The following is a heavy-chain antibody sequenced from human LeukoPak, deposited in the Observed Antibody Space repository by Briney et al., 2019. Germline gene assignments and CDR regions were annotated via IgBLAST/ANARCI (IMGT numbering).Heavy chain of an antibody. Sequence: GASVKVSCKASGYTFTSYGISWVRQAPGQGLEWMGWISAYNGNTNYAQKLHGRVTMTTDTSTSTAYMELRSLRSDDTAVYYCARGSYDSSGYYLQGYMDVWGKGTTVTVSS. CDR2: ISAYNGNT. CDR3: ARGSYDSSGYYLQGYMDV. D-gene: IGHD3-22*01. V-gene: IGHV1-18*01. CDR1: GYTFTSYG. J-gene: IGHJ6*03.